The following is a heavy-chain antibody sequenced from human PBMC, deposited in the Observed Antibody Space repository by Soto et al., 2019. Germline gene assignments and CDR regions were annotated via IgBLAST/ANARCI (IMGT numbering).Heavy chain of an antibody. CDR2: ISAYNGNT. CDR3: ARDVGYSSAWEI. V-gene: IGHV1-18*01. D-gene: IGHD6-25*01. CDR1: GDTFTSYG. Sequence: ASVKVSCKACGDTFTSYGISWVRQAPGQGLEWMGWISAYNGNTNYAQKLQGRVTMTTDTSTSTAFMELRSLRSDDTAVYYCARDVGYSSAWEIWGQGTMVTVSS. J-gene: IGHJ3*02.